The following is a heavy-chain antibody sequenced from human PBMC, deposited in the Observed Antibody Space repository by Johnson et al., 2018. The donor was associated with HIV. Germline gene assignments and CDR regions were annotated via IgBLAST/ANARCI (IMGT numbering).Heavy chain of an antibody. J-gene: IGHJ3*02. D-gene: IGHD3-3*01. CDR2: ISSNGGST. V-gene: IGHV3-64*01. Sequence: EVHLVESGGGVVQPGGSLRLSCAASGFSFSSYAMHWVRQAPGKGLEYVSAISSNGGSTYYANSVKGRFTISRDNSKNTLYLQMGSLRAEDMAVYYCARDDYNLWSGRSGGAFDIWGQGTMVTVSS. CDR3: ARDDYNLWSGRSGGAFDI. CDR1: GFSFSSYA.